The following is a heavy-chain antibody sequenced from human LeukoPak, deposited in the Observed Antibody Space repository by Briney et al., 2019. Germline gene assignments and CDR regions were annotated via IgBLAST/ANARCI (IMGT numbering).Heavy chain of an antibody. Sequence: SETLSLTCTVSGGSISGYYWTWIRQPAGKGLEWIGRIYTSGSTNYNPYLKSRVTISVDTSKNQFSLKLSSVTAADTAVYYCARDPSHSRGYFDYWGQGTLVTVSS. CDR1: GGSISGYY. CDR2: IYTSGST. V-gene: IGHV4-4*07. J-gene: IGHJ4*02. D-gene: IGHD2-21*01. CDR3: ARDPSHSRGYFDY.